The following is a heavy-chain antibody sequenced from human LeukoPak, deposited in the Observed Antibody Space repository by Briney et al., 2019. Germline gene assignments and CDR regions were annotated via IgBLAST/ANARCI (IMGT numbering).Heavy chain of an antibody. J-gene: IGHJ1*01. CDR1: GGSFSGYY. Sequence: PSETLSLTCAVYGGSFSGYYWSWIRQPPGKGLEWIGEINHSGSTNYNPSLKSRGTISVDTSTNQFSLKLSSVTAAETGVYYCGRGRVTYYYGLGSLNSPEYFQHWGQGTLVTVSP. D-gene: IGHD3-10*01. CDR3: GRGRVTYYYGLGSLNSPEYFQH. CDR2: INHSGST. V-gene: IGHV4-34*01.